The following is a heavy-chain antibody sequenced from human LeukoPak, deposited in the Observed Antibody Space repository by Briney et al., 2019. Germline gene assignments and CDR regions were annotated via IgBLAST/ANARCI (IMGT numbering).Heavy chain of an antibody. D-gene: IGHD3-22*01. CDR1: GFTFGDYA. Sequence: GGSLRLSCTASGFTFGDYAMSWFRQAPGKGLEWVGFIRSKAYGGTTEYAASVKGRFTISRDDSKSIAYLQMNSLKTEDTAVYYCTRVYYDPQSRAFDIWGQGTMVTVSS. J-gene: IGHJ3*02. CDR2: IRSKAYGGTT. CDR3: TRVYYDPQSRAFDI. V-gene: IGHV3-49*03.